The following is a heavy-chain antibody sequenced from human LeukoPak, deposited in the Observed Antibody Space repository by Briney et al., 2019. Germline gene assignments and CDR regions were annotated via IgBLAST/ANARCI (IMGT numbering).Heavy chain of an antibody. J-gene: IGHJ4*02. CDR2: IKQDGSEK. V-gene: IGHV3-7*03. D-gene: IGHD3-10*01. CDR3: ASWSMVRGVELDY. Sequence: GGSLRLSCAASGFTFSSYWMSWVRQAPGKGLEWVANIKQDGSEKYYVDSVKGRFTISRDNAKNSLYLQMNSLRAEDTAVYYCASWSMVRGVELDYWGQGTLVTVSS. CDR1: GFTFSSYW.